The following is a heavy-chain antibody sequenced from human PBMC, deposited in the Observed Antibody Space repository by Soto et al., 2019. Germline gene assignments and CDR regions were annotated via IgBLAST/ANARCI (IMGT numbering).Heavy chain of an antibody. V-gene: IGHV1-69*13. CDR3: ARDSARAPFDP. Sequence: AASVKVSCKASGCTFSSYAISWVRQAPGQGLEWMGGIIPIFGTANYAQKFQGRVTITADESTSTAYMELSSLRSEDTAVYYCARDSARAPFDPWGQGTLVTVSS. D-gene: IGHD1-26*01. CDR1: GCTFSSYA. CDR2: IIPIFGTA. J-gene: IGHJ5*02.